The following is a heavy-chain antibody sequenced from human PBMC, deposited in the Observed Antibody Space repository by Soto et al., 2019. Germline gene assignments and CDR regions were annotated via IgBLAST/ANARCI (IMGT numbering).Heavy chain of an antibody. Sequence: GGSLRLSCAASGFTFSYYWMHWVRQAPGKGLVWVSRINSDGSSTSYADSVKGRFTSSRDNAKNTLYLQMNSLRGEDTAVYYCARVIPWTTVTNWAFDIWGQGTMVTVSS. CDR1: GFTFSYYW. CDR2: INSDGSST. V-gene: IGHV3-74*01. J-gene: IGHJ3*02. D-gene: IGHD4-17*01. CDR3: ARVIPWTTVTNWAFDI.